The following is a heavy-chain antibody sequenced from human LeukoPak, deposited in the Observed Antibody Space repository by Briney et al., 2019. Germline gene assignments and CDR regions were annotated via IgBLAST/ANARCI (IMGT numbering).Heavy chain of an antibody. Sequence: SQTLPLTCAISGDSVSSNSAAWNWIRQSPSRGLEWLGRTYYRSKWYNDYAVSVKSRITINPDTSKTQFFLQLNSVTPEDTAVYYCARQVGATPYFDYWGQGTLVTVSS. CDR2: TYYRSKWYN. V-gene: IGHV6-1*01. J-gene: IGHJ4*02. D-gene: IGHD1-26*01. CDR1: GDSVSSNSAA. CDR3: ARQVGATPYFDY.